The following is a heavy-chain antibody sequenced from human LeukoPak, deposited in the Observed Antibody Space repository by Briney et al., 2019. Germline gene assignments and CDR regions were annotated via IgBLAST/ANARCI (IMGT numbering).Heavy chain of an antibody. CDR3: ARDGPYYDILTGLNLNWFDP. D-gene: IGHD3-9*01. Sequence: ASVKVSCKASGYSFTSNGISWVRQAPGQGLEWMGWINPNSGGTNYAQKFQGRVTMTRDTSISTAYMELSRLRSDDTAVYYCARDGPYYDILTGLNLNWFDPWGQGTLVTVSS. CDR2: INPNSGGT. J-gene: IGHJ5*02. V-gene: IGHV1-2*02. CDR1: GYSFTSNG.